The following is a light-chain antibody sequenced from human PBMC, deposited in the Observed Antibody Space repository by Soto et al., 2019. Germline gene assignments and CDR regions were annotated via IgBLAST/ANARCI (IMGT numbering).Light chain of an antibody. CDR1: SSDVGGYNY. V-gene: IGLV2-14*03. Sequence: QSALTQPASVSGSPGQSITISCTGTSSDVGGYNYVSWYQHHPGKAPKHMIYDVSNRPSGVSNRFSGSKSGNTASLTISGLQAEDEADYYCSSYTSTTTLGIFGGGTKLTVL. J-gene: IGLJ2*01. CDR2: DVS. CDR3: SSYTSTTTLGI.